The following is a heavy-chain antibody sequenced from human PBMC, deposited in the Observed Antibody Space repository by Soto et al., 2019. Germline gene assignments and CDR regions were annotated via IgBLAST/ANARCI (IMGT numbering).Heavy chain of an antibody. CDR2: ISSSSSYI. Sequence: LRLSCAASGFTFSSYSMNWVRQAPGKGLEWVSSISSSSSYIYYADSVKGRFTISRDNAKNSLYLQMNSLRAEDTAVYYCARSPYYYGSGSYFSHYYGMDVWGQGTTVTVSS. CDR1: GFTFSSYS. D-gene: IGHD3-10*01. CDR3: ARSPYYYGSGSYFSHYYGMDV. V-gene: IGHV3-21*01. J-gene: IGHJ6*02.